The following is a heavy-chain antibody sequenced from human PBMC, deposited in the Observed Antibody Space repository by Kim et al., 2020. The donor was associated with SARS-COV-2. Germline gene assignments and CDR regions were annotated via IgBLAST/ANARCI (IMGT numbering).Heavy chain of an antibody. D-gene: IGHD2-2*01. CDR2: IYYSGST. CDR1: GGSISSSSYY. V-gene: IGHV4-39*01. J-gene: IGHJ6*02. Sequence: SETLSLTCTVSGGSISSSSYYWGWIRQPPGKGLEWIGSIYYSGSTYYNPSLKSRVTISVDTSKNQFSLKLSSVTAADTAVYYCARIRVVPAAMRHYHYDYCGLDVWGQGTTVTVSS. CDR3: ARIRVVPAAMRHYHYDYCGLDV.